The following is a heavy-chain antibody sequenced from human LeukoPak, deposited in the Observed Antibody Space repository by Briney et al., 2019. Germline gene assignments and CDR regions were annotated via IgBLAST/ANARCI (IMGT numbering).Heavy chain of an antibody. D-gene: IGHD3-22*01. Sequence: PSETLSLTCAVYGGSFSGCYWSWIRQPPGKGLEWIGEINHSGSTNYNPSLKSRVTISVDTSKNQFSLKLSSVTAADTAVYYCARGGPYYDSSGYYDFDYWGQGTLVTVSS. CDR2: INHSGST. V-gene: IGHV4-34*01. CDR3: ARGGPYYDSSGYYDFDY. J-gene: IGHJ4*02. CDR1: GGSFSGCY.